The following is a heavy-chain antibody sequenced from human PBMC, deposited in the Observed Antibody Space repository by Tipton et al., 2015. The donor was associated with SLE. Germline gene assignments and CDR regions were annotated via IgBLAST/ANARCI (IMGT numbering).Heavy chain of an antibody. CDR2: ISGSGTRT. D-gene: IGHD7-27*01. J-gene: IGHJ5*02. CDR1: EFTFDSFA. Sequence: SLRLSCVASEFTFDSFAMGWVRQAPGKGLEWVSGISGSGTRTYYVDSVKGRFTISRDNTKNTLYLQMNSLRADDTAVYFCAKDRIGTLTGWFDPWGQGTLVTVSS. CDR3: AKDRIGTLTGWFDP. V-gene: IGHV3-23*01.